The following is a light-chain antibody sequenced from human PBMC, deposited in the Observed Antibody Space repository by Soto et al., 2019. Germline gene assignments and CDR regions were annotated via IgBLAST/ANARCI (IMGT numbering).Light chain of an antibody. J-gene: IGKJ4*01. Sequence: DIQMTPSPSSLSASVVYRVTITCQASQDISNYLNWYQQTPGKAPKLLIYDASNLETGVPSRFSGSGSGTDFTFTISSLQPEDIATYYCQKYDNLPLNFGGGTKVAI. CDR2: DAS. V-gene: IGKV1-33*01. CDR1: QDISNY. CDR3: QKYDNLPLN.